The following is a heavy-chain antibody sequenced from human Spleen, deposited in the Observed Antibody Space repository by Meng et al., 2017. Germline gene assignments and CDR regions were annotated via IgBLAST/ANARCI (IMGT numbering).Heavy chain of an antibody. CDR1: GGSISSSDSY. Sequence: QLQLQDSGPRLVKPSETLSLTCTVSGGSISSSDSYWGWIRQSPGKGLEWIGSIGHSGFTYYTPSLESRVTVSVDTSRSQFSLELTSVTAADTAVYYCVRSRAWVRTGFDPWGQGTLVTVSS. CDR3: VRSRAWVRTGFDP. V-gene: IGHV4-39*01. D-gene: IGHD1/OR15-1a*01. J-gene: IGHJ5*02. CDR2: IGHSGFT.